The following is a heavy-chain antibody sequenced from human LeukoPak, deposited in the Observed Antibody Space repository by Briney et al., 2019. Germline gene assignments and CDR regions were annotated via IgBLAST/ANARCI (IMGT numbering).Heavy chain of an antibody. CDR1: GGSISSSSYY. CDR3: ARARPLGYDSSGYPYFDC. CDR2: IYYSGST. V-gene: IGHV4-39*07. J-gene: IGHJ4*02. Sequence: SETLSLTCTVSGGSISSSSYYWGWIRQPPGKGLEWIGSIYYSGSTYYNPSLKSRVTISVDTSKNQFSLKLSSVTAADTAVYYCARARPLGYDSSGYPYFDCWGQGTLVTVSS. D-gene: IGHD3-22*01.